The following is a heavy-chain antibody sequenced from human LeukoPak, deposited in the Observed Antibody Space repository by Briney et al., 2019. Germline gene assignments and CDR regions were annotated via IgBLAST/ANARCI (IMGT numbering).Heavy chain of an antibody. J-gene: IGHJ3*02. Sequence: GGSLRLSCSASGSTFSSYAMHWVRQAPGKGLEYVSAISSNGGSTYYADSVKGRFTISRDNSKNTLYLQMSSLRAEDTAVYYCVKGGYCSSTSCQGAFDIWGQGTMVTVSS. CDR2: ISSNGGST. CDR1: GSTFSSYA. D-gene: IGHD2-2*01. CDR3: VKGGYCSSTSCQGAFDI. V-gene: IGHV3-64D*06.